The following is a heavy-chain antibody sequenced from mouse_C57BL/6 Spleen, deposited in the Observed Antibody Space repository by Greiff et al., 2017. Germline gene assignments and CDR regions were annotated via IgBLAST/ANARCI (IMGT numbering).Heavy chain of an antibody. Sequence: EVHLVESGEGLVKPGGSLKLSCAASGFTFSSYAMSWVRQTPEKRLEWVAYISSGGDYIYYADTVKGRFTISRDNARNTLYLQMSSLKSEDTAMYYCTRGGLLRRGFAYWGQGTLVTVSA. CDR1: GFTFSSYA. CDR2: ISSGGDYI. CDR3: TRGGLLRRGFAY. J-gene: IGHJ3*01. V-gene: IGHV5-9-1*02. D-gene: IGHD2-3*01.